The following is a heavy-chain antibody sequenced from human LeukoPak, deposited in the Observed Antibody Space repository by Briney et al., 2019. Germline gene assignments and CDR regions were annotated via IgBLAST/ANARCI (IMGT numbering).Heavy chain of an antibody. Sequence: KPSETLSLTCAVYGGSFSGYYWSWIRQPPGKGLEWIGEINHSGSTNYNPSLKSRVTISVDTSKNQFSLKLSSVTAADTAVYYCARGGRLWGAATNWFDPWGQGTLVTVSS. CDR2: INHSGST. J-gene: IGHJ5*02. D-gene: IGHD6-25*01. CDR1: GGSFSGYY. CDR3: ARGGRLWGAATNWFDP. V-gene: IGHV4-34*01.